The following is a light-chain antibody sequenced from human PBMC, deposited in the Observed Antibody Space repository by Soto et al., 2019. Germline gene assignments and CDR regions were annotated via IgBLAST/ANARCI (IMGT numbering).Light chain of an antibody. CDR1: QGISSW. J-gene: IGKJ3*01. CDR3: QQANSFPLT. V-gene: IGKV1D-12*01. Sequence: DSQMTQSPSSVSASVGDRVTITCRASQGISSWLARYQQKPGKAPKLLIYAASSLQSGVPSRFSGRGSGTDVTRTISSLQTEEYETDYCQQANSFPLTFGPGTKVDIK. CDR2: AAS.